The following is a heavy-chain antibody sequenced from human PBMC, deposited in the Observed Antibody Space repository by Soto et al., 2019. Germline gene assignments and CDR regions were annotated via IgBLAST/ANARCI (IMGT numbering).Heavy chain of an antibody. Sequence: GSLRLSCVASGFPFSNYAMTWVRQAPGKGLEWVSALGGSGVSTYYADSVMGRFTISRDNSKNTVYLQMNSLRAEDTAVYYCAKIESRFFYDSTGYYPFDYWGQGTLVTVSS. CDR3: AKIESRFFYDSTGYYPFDY. V-gene: IGHV3-23*01. J-gene: IGHJ4*02. CDR1: GFPFSNYA. CDR2: LGGSGVST. D-gene: IGHD3-22*01.